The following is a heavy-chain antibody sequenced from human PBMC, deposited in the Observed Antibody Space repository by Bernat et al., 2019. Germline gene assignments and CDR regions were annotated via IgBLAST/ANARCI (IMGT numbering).Heavy chain of an antibody. J-gene: IGHJ6*02. CDR2: IYYSGST. CDR1: GGSISSGGYY. Sequence: QVQLQESGPGLVKPSQTLSLTCTVSGGSISSGGYYWSWIRQHSGKGLEWIGYIYYSGSTYYNPSLKSRVTISVDTSKNQFSLKLSSVTAADTAVYYCARDNVASGSYYAVYGMDVWGQGTTVTVSS. D-gene: IGHD3-10*01. CDR3: ARDNVASGSYYAVYGMDV. V-gene: IGHV4-31*03.